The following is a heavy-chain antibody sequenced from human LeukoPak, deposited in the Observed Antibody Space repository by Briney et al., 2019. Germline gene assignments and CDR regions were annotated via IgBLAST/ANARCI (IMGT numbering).Heavy chain of an antibody. V-gene: IGHV3-23*01. CDR1: GFTFSSSA. J-gene: IGHJ4*02. CDR3: AKKDCSGASCYKAFDS. D-gene: IGHD2-2*02. CDR2: ISASGSTT. Sequence: PGGSLRLSCAASGFTFSSSAMSWVRRAPGKGLDWVSSISASGSTTYYADSVKGRFTISRDNSKNTLYLQMNSLRAEDTALYYCAKKDCSGASCYKAFDSWGQGTLVTVSS.